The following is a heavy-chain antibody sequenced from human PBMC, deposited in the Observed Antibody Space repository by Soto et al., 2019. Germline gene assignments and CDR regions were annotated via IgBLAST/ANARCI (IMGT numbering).Heavy chain of an antibody. D-gene: IGHD3-16*02. CDR1: GGAISSNAHY. CDR2: IYYSGSA. J-gene: IGHJ5*02. V-gene: IGHV4-39*01. CDR3: AASYGFHMGFDP. Sequence: QRQLQESGPGLVKPSETLSLTCTVSGGAISSNAHYWGGIRQPPGKGLEWIGNIYYSGSAYYNPSLKSRVTISVDTSKNQFSLKLSSVTAADTALYYCAASYGFHMGFDPWGLGTLVTVSS.